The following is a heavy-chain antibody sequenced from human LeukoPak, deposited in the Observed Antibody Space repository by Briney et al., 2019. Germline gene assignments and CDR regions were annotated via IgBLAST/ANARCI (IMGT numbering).Heavy chain of an antibody. D-gene: IGHD6-19*01. CDR3: AKSSGWYFDH. J-gene: IGHJ4*02. V-gene: IGHV4-59*08. Sequence: SETLSLTCTVSDGSISDYYWSWIRQPPGKGLEWIGYISNSGSTNYNPSLKSRVTISVDTSKNQFSLKLSSVTAADTAVYYCAKSSGWYFDHWGQGTLVTVSS. CDR2: ISNSGST. CDR1: DGSISDYY.